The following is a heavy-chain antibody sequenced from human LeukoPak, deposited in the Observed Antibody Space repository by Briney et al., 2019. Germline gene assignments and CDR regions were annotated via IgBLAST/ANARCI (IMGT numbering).Heavy chain of an antibody. V-gene: IGHV1-2*02. Sequence: ASVTVSFTSSVYTFTGYYMHWVRQAPGQGLGWMGWINPNSGGTNYAQKFQGRVTMTRDTSISTAYMELSRLRSDDTAVYYCARGSTVTTSYFDYWGQGTLVTVSS. CDR3: ARGSTVTTSYFDY. CDR2: INPNSGGT. CDR1: VYTFTGYY. D-gene: IGHD4-17*01. J-gene: IGHJ4*02.